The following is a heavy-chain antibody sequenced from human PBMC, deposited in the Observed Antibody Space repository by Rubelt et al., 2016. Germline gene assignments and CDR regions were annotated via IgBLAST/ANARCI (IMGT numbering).Heavy chain of an antibody. CDR1: GESFSANY. Sequence: QVQLQQWGAGLLKPSETLSLTCDVYGESFSANYWSWIRQPPGKGLEWIGEINHSGITNHNPSLRSRVTISVDTSKNQFSLKLSSVTAADTAVYFCARDPSSGTYDYWGQGTLVTVSS. V-gene: IGHV4-34*01. D-gene: IGHD1-26*01. CDR3: ARDPSSGTYDY. J-gene: IGHJ4*02. CDR2: INHSGIT.